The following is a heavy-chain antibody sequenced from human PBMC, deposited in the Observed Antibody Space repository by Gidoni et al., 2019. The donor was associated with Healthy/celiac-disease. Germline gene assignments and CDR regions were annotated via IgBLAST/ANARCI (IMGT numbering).Heavy chain of an antibody. Sequence: EVQLVESGGGWVKPGGSLRLSCAASGFPFSTAWMSWVRQAPGKGLGWVGRSKSKTDGGTTDYAAPVKGRVTISRDDSKNTLYLQMNSLKTEDTAVYYCTTEVGYYDSWFWGQGTLVTVSS. D-gene: IGHD3-22*01. V-gene: IGHV3-15*01. CDR1: GFPFSTAW. CDR3: TTEVGYYDSWF. J-gene: IGHJ4*02. CDR2: SKSKTDGGTT.